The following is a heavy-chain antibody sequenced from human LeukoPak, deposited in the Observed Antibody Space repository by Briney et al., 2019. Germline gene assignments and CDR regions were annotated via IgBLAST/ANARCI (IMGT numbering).Heavy chain of an antibody. CDR1: GGSISSYY. Sequence: LSLTCTVSGGSISSYYWSWIRQPPGKGLEWVAVISYDGSNKYYADSVKGRFTISRDNSKNTLYLQMNSLRAEDTAVYYCAKDLIAVAARGYYFDYWGQGTLVTVSS. J-gene: IGHJ4*02. V-gene: IGHV3-30*18. D-gene: IGHD6-19*01. CDR2: ISYDGSNK. CDR3: AKDLIAVAARGYYFDY.